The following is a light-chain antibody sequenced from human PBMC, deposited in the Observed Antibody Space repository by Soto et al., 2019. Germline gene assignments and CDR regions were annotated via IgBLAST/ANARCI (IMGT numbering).Light chain of an antibody. CDR3: QKFNTAPLT. J-gene: IGKJ5*01. CDR2: SAS. V-gene: IGKV1-27*01. Sequence: DIQMTQSPSSMSAYVGDRVIITCRASQDISVYLAWYQQKPGKVPKLLIYSASTLQSGVPSRFSGSGPGTDFTLTIISRPPEDVATYYCQKFNTAPLTFGQGTRLEIK. CDR1: QDISVY.